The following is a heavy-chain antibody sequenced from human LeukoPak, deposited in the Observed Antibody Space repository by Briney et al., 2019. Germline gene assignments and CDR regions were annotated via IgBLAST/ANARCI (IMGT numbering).Heavy chain of an antibody. CDR3: ARGIAAAGTDHFDY. CDR2: INAGNGNT. D-gene: IGHD6-13*01. Sequence: ASVKVSCKASGYTFTSYAMHWVRQAPGQRLEWMGWINAGNGNTKYSQEFQGRVTITRDTSASTAYMELSSLRFEDMAVYYCARGIAAAGTDHFDYWGQGTLVTVSS. CDR1: GYTFTSYA. V-gene: IGHV1-3*03. J-gene: IGHJ4*02.